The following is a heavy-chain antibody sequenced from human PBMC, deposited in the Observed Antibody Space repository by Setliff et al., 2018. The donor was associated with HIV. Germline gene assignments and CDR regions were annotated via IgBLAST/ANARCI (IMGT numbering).Heavy chain of an antibody. CDR2: ISPDIGDT. D-gene: IGHD5-12*01. CDR3: ARGADHFNTSGYYSFFDP. J-gene: IGHJ5*02. CDR1: GYTFNDNY. Sequence: ASVKVSCKASGYTFNDNYIHWVRQAPGQGLEWMGRISPDIGDTNYAQMFHGRVTMTRDTSISTAYMELSSLKSDDTAVYYCARGADHFNTSGYYSFFDPWGQGTLVTVSS. V-gene: IGHV1-2*06.